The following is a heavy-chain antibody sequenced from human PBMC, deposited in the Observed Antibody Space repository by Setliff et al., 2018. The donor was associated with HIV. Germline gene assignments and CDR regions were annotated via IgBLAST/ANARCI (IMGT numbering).Heavy chain of an antibody. Sequence: GESLKISCAASGFTFSNYVMSWVRQTPGKGLEWVSVISSSGGRTYHADSVKGRFTISRDNSKNTLYLQMSSLRVEDTAVYYCAAAVSFCDSTSCSHYFDYWGPGTLVTVSS. J-gene: IGHJ4*02. V-gene: IGHV3-23*01. D-gene: IGHD2-2*01. CDR1: GFTFSNYV. CDR3: AAAVSFCDSTSCSHYFDY. CDR2: ISSSGGRT.